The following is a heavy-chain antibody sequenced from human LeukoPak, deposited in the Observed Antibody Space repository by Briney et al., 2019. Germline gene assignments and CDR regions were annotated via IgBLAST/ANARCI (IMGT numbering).Heavy chain of an antibody. CDR2: INHSGST. J-gene: IGHJ4*02. D-gene: IGHD1-1*01. CDR1: GGSLSHYY. V-gene: IGHV4-34*01. CDR3: ARGSSSQLRVFDY. Sequence: SETLSLTCTVSGGSLSHYYWSWIRQPPGKGLEWIGEINHSGSTNYNPSLKSRVTISVDTSKNQFSLKLSSVTAADTAVYYCARGSSSQLRVFDYWGQGTLVTVSS.